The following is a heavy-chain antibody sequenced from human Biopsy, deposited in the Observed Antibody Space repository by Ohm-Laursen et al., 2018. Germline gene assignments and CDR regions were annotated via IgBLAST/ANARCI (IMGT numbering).Heavy chain of an antibody. CDR1: GGTFSNYG. D-gene: IGHD3-9*01. CDR3: ATKLTGYFHH. CDR2: NIPILGTG. V-gene: IGHV1-69*06. J-gene: IGHJ1*01. Sequence: SVKVSCNAPGGTFSNYGVNWVRKAPGQGLEWLGGNIPILGTGNYAQKFQDRVTVAADTSTSTATMELRSLRSDDTAVYYCATKLTGYFHHWGQGTLVIVSS.